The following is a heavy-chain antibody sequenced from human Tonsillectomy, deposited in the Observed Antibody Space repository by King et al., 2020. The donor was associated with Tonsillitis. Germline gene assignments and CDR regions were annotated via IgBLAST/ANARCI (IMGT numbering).Heavy chain of an antibody. CDR1: GFTFSSYA. Sequence: VQLVESGGGLVQPGGSLRLSCAASGFTFSSYAMSWVRQAPGKGREWGSGISNSGGNTYYADSVKGRFTISRDNSKNTLYLQMNSLRAGDTAAYYCAKDGHSSGWYYFDYWGQGTLVTVSS. J-gene: IGHJ4*02. D-gene: IGHD6-19*01. V-gene: IGHV3-23*04. CDR2: ISNSGGNT. CDR3: AKDGHSSGWYYFDY.